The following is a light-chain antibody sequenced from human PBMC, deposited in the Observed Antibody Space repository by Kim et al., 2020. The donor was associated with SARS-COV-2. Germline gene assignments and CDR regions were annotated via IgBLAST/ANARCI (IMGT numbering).Light chain of an antibody. Sequence: PGERATLTCRASQSVSSSYLACYQQKPGQAPRLLIYGASSRATGIPDRFSGSGSGTDFTITISRLEPEDFAVYYCQQYGSSLSITFGQGTRLEIK. CDR1: QSVSSSY. V-gene: IGKV3-20*01. J-gene: IGKJ5*01. CDR3: QQYGSSLSIT. CDR2: GAS.